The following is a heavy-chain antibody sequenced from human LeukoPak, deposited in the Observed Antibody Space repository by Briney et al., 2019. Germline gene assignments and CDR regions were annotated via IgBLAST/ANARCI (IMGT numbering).Heavy chain of an antibody. V-gene: IGHV3-30*07. J-gene: IGHJ6*03. CDR2: ISYDGSNE. Sequence: GGSLRLSCAASGFTFSSYAIHWVRQAPGKGLEWVAVISYDGSNEYYAHSVKGRFTISRDNAKNSLYLQMNSLRAEDTAVYYCARGESPLDYDLPYYYYYMDVWGKGTTVTVSS. CDR3: ARGESPLDYDLPYYYYYMDV. CDR1: GFTFSSYA. D-gene: IGHD3-3*01.